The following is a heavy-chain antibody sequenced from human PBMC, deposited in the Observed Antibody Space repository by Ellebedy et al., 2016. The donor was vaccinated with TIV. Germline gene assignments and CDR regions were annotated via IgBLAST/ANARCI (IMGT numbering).Heavy chain of an antibody. J-gene: IGHJ4*02. V-gene: IGHV3-53*01. CDR1: GFTVGNNF. D-gene: IGHD1-1*01. CDR2: IYSGGST. CDR3: ARKTDTGTSGDY. Sequence: GESLKISCAASGFTVGNNFMSWVRQAPGKGLEWVSLIYSGGSTDYADSVKGRFTISRDSSKNTLYLRMNSLRAEDTAMYYCARKTDTGTSGDYWGQGTPVTVSS.